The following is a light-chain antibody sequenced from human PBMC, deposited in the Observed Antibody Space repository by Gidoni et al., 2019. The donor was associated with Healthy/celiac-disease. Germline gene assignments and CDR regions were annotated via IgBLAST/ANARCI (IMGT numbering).Light chain of an antibody. CDR3: QQYNNWPPFT. J-gene: IGKJ3*01. CDR2: GAS. Sequence: IVIPQSPATLSVSPVERATLSCRASQSVSSNLAWYQQKPGQAPRLLIYGASTRATGIPARFSGSGYGTEFTLTISSLQSEDFAVYYCQQYNNWPPFTFGPGTKVDSK. CDR1: QSVSSN. V-gene: IGKV3-15*01.